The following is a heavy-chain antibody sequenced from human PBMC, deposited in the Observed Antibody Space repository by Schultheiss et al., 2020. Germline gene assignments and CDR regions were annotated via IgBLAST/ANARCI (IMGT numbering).Heavy chain of an antibody. CDR1: GFTFSSYW. V-gene: IGHV3-74*01. J-gene: IGHJ3*02. CDR2: INSDGSST. CDR3: ARGAGDYGALKGFFDI. Sequence: GGSLRLSCAASGFTFSSYWMFWVRQAPGKGLEWVSSINSDGSSTRYADSEKGRFTISRDNAKNSLYLQMNSLRAEDTALYHCARGAGDYGALKGFFDIWGQGTMVTVSS. D-gene: IGHD4-17*01.